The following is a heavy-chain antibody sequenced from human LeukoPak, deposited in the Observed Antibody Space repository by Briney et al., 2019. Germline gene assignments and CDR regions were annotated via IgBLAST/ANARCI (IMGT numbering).Heavy chain of an antibody. CDR2: INPNSGGT. D-gene: IGHD3-16*02. J-gene: IGHJ5*02. V-gene: IGHV1-2*02. CDR3: ARDNSVGDIAWWFDP. Sequence: ASVKVSCKASGYTFTTYGITWVRQAPGQGLEWMGWINPNSGGTNYAQKFQGRVTMTRDTSISTAYMELSRLRSEDTAVYYCARDNSVGDIAWWFDPWGQGTLVTASS. CDR1: GYTFTTYG.